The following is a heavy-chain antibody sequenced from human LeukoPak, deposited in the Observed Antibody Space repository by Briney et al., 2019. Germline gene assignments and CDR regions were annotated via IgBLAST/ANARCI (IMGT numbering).Heavy chain of an antibody. D-gene: IGHD3-22*01. CDR1: GFTLSPSW. J-gene: IGHJ4*02. CDR2: ITSDGTDT. V-gene: IGHV3-74*01. Sequence: GGSLRLSCEASGFTLSPSWMHWVRQAPGKGLVWVSRITSDGTDTKYADSVKGRFTISRDNAKNTLYLQMNSLRVEDTALYYCARERFHYDVWGQGTLVTVSS. CDR3: ARERFHYDV.